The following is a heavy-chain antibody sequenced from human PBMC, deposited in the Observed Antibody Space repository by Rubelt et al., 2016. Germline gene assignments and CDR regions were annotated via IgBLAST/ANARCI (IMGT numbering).Heavy chain of an antibody. D-gene: IGHD1-20*01. CDR1: GGSISSYY. Sequence: QVQLQESGPGLVKPSETLSPTCTVSGGSISSYYWSWIRQPAGKGLEWIGRIYTSGSTNYNPSLKVRGTMSGDTSKNQFSLRRGSVTAGDTGVYYCGSSNWNDVGRDYWGQGTLVTVSS. CDR3: GSSNWNDVGRDY. V-gene: IGHV4-4*07. CDR2: IYTSGST. J-gene: IGHJ4*02.